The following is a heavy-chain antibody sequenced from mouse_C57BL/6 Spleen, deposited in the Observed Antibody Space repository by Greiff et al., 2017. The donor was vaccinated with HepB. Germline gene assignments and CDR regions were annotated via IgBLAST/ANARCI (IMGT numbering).Heavy chain of an antibody. Sequence: VQLQESGPGLVKPSQSLSLTCSVTGYSITSGYYWNWIRQFPGNKLEWMGYISYDGSNNYNPSLKNRISITRDTSKNQFFLKLNSVTTEDTATYYCARGETGTFYYAMDYWGQGTSVTVSS. CDR3: ARGETGTFYYAMDY. D-gene: IGHD4-1*01. V-gene: IGHV3-6*01. CDR1: GYSITSGYY. CDR2: ISYDGSN. J-gene: IGHJ4*01.